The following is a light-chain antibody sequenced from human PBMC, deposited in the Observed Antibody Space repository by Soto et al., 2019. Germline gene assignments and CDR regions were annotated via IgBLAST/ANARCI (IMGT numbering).Light chain of an antibody. CDR1: QGIRNY. CDR3: QKYSSVPV. V-gene: IGKV1-27*01. CDR2: AAS. Sequence: DIQMTQSPTSLSASVGDRVTITCRASQGIRNYVAWYQQIPGKAPKLQIYAASTLQSGVPSRFSGSGSETDFTLTINGLQPEDVATCSCQKYSSVPVFGPGTKVEIK. J-gene: IGKJ3*01.